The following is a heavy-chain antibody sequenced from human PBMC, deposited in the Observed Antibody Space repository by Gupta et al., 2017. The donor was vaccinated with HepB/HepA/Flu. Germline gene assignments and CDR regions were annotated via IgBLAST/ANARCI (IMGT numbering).Heavy chain of an antibody. V-gene: IGHV3-30*03. CDR1: GFTFSNYG. J-gene: IGHJ4*02. CDR3: TRDYDFDY. D-gene: IGHD3-3*01. CDR2: ILFDGNNK. Sequence: QVQLVESGGGVVQPGRSLRLPCAASGFTFSNYGMHWVRQAPGKGLEWVAIILFDGNNKYYVDSVKGRFTISRDNSKNTLYLQMNSLRAEDTALYYCTRDYDFDYWGQGTLVTVSS.